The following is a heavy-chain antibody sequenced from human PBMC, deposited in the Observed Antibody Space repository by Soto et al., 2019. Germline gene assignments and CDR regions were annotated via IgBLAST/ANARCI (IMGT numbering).Heavy chain of an antibody. CDR1: GFPFSSYW. Sequence: EVQLVESGGDLVQRGGSLRLSCAASGFPFSSYWMPWVRHTPGKGLDWVARLSGDGVTTYYADSVTGRFTVSRDNAKNSLSLQISGLRAEDTAVYYCAREYYGLFTGYYTAYWGEGTLVSVSS. CDR2: LSGDGVTT. V-gene: IGHV3-74*01. J-gene: IGHJ4*02. D-gene: IGHD3-9*01. CDR3: AREYYGLFTGYYTAY.